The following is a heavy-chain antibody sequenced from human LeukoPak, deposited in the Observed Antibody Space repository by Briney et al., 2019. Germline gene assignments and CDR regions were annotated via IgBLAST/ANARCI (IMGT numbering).Heavy chain of an antibody. CDR1: GGSLSSGGYS. CDR2: VFTTGTT. Sequence: SETLSLTCVVSGGSLSSGGYSWWWVRQAPGKGLEWIGYVFTTGTTYYNPSLNSRVTISLDMSKNQFSLKLRSVTAADTAVYFCVRGVTRGYIYADWGQGTLVTVSS. V-gene: IGHV4-30-4*07. CDR3: VRGVTRGYIYAD. J-gene: IGHJ4*02. D-gene: IGHD5-18*01.